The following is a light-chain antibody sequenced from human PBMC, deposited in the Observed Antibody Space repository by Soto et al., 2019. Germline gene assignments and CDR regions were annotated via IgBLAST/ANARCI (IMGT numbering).Light chain of an antibody. J-gene: IGLJ2*01. CDR1: SSDVGAYKF. Sequence: QSVLTQPPSASGSPGQSVTISCTGTSSDVGAYKFVSWYQLHPGKAPKLMIYGVNVRPSGVPDRFSGSKSGNTASLTVSGLQVEDEADYYCSSYGGRSNLVFGGGTKVTVL. CDR2: GVN. CDR3: SSYGGRSNLV. V-gene: IGLV2-8*01.